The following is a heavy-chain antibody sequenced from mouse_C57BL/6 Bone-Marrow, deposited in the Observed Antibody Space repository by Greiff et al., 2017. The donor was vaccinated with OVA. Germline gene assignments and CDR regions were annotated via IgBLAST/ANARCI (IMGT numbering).Heavy chain of an antibody. D-gene: IGHD1-1*01. CDR3: ARGYYGSSPWYFDV. Sequence: VKLVESGPELVKPGASVKISCKASGYAFSSSWMNWVKQRPGKGLEWIGRIYPGDGDTNYNGKFKGKATLTADKSSSTAYMQLSSLTSEDSAVYFCARGYYGSSPWYFDVWGTGTTVTVSS. CDR2: IYPGDGDT. V-gene: IGHV1-82*01. CDR1: GYAFSSSW. J-gene: IGHJ1*03.